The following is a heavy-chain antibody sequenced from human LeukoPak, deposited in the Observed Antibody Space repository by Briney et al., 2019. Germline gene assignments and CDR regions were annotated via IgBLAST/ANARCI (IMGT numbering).Heavy chain of an antibody. D-gene: IGHD4/OR15-4a*01. CDR3: ARGVPAPDY. J-gene: IGHJ4*02. V-gene: IGHV4-34*01. Sequence: SETLSLTCAVYGGSFSGYYWSWIRQPPGKGLEWIGEINHSGSTNYNPSLKSRVTISVDTSKNQFSLKLSSVTAADTAVYYCARGVPAPDYWGQGTLVTGSS. CDR2: INHSGST. CDR1: GGSFSGYY.